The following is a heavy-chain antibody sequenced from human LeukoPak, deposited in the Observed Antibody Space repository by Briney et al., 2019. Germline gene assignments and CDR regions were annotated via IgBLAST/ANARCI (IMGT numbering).Heavy chain of an antibody. D-gene: IGHD1-14*01. J-gene: IGHJ4*02. CDR1: GFTFSGHW. CDR3: TRGRSRAEDY. V-gene: IGHV3-7*01. Sequence: GGSLRLSCAASGFTFSGHWMSWVRQAPGKGLEWVANIKQGGSYKYYVDSVKGRFTISRDNANNLLYLQMNSLRGEDTAVYYCTRGRSRAEDYWGQGTLVTVSS. CDR2: IKQGGSYK.